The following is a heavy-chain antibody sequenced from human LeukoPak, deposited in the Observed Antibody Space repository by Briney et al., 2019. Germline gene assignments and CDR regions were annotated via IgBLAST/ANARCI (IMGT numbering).Heavy chain of an antibody. CDR2: ISYDGSNK. CDR3: ARDQVAAAGLFDY. CDR1: GFTFSNYM. D-gene: IGHD6-13*01. Sequence: PGGSLRLSCAASGFTFSNYMLNWVRQAPGKGLEWVAVISYDGSNKYYADSVKGRFTISRDNSKNTLYLQMNSLRAEDTAVYYCARDQVAAAGLFDYWGQGTLVTVSS. V-gene: IGHV3-30-3*01. J-gene: IGHJ4*02.